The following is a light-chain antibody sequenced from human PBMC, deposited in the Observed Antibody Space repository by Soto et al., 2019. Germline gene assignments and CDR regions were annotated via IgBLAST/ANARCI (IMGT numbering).Light chain of an antibody. Sequence: EIVLTQSPGTLSLSPGERATLSCRASQSVSSSYLAWYQQKPGQAPRLLIYGASSRATGIPGRFSGSGYGTDFTLTISRLEPEDFAVYYCHHYGSSPSYTFDQGTKLEIK. CDR1: QSVSSSY. CDR3: HHYGSSPSYT. V-gene: IGKV3-20*01. J-gene: IGKJ2*01. CDR2: GAS.